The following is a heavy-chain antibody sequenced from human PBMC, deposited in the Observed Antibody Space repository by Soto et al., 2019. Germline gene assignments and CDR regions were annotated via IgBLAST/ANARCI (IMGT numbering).Heavy chain of an antibody. Sequence: QVQLVESGGGVVQPGRSLRLSCAASGFTFSSYGMHWVRQAPGKGLEWVAAIWDDGSNKYYADSVKGRFTISRDNSKNTLYLQMNSLRAEDTAVYYCARDGYCSGGSCYSVPVFDYWGQGTLVTVSS. CDR2: IWDDGSNK. CDR1: GFTFSSYG. D-gene: IGHD2-15*01. CDR3: ARDGYCSGGSCYSVPVFDY. J-gene: IGHJ4*02. V-gene: IGHV3-33*01.